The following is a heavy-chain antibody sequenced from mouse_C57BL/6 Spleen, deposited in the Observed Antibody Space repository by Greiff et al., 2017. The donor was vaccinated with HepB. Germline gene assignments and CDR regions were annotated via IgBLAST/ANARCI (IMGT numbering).Heavy chain of an antibody. Sequence: VVESEGGLVQPGSSMKLSCTASGFTFSDYYMAWVRQVPEKGLEWVANINYDGSSTYYLDSLKSRFIISRDNAKNILYLQMSSLKSEDTATYYCARGAYYSNYEGAWFAYWGQGTLVTVSA. CDR2: INYDGSST. CDR3: ARGAYYSNYEGAWFAY. V-gene: IGHV5-16*01. J-gene: IGHJ3*01. CDR1: GFTFSDYY. D-gene: IGHD2-5*01.